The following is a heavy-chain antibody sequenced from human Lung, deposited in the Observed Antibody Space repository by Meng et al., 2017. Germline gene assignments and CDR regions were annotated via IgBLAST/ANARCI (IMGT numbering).Heavy chain of an antibody. J-gene: IGHJ4*02. D-gene: IGHD4-11*01. CDR3: ARGPTTMAHDFDY. V-gene: IGHV4-34*01. CDR2: INHSGST. CDR1: GGSFSDYY. Sequence: QGQLQQWGAGLLKPSETLSLPCVVSGGSFSDYYWSWIRQPPGRGLEWIGEINHSGSTNYNPSLESRATISVDTSQNNLSLKLSSVTAADSAVYYCARGPTTMAHDFDYWGQGTLVTVSS.